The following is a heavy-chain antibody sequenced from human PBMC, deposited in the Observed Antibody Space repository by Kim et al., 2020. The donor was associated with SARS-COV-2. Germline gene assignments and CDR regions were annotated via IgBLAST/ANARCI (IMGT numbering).Heavy chain of an antibody. D-gene: IGHD3-22*01. V-gene: IGHV4-59*01. CDR3: AREAQPMYYYDSSGAFDI. J-gene: IGHJ3*02. Sequence: KSRVTISVDTSKNQFSLKLSSVTAADTAVYYCAREAQPMYYYDSSGAFDIWGQGTMVTVSS.